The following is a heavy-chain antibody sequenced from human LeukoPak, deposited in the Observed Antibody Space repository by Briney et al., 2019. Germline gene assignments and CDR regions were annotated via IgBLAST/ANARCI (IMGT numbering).Heavy chain of an antibody. J-gene: IGHJ3*02. V-gene: IGHV1-2*02. CDR1: GYTFTGYY. D-gene: IGHD2-2*01. Sequence: APVKVSCKASGYTFTGYYVHWVRQAPGQGLEWMGWINPNSGGTNYAQKFQGRVTMTRDTSISTAYMELSRLRSDDTAVYYCARVPLGYCSSTSCLAFDIWGQGTMVTVSS. CDR3: ARVPLGYCSSTSCLAFDI. CDR2: INPNSGGT.